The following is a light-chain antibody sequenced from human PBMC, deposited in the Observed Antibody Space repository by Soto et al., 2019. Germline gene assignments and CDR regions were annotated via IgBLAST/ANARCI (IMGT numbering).Light chain of an antibody. CDR2: DAS. CDR1: QSVSSY. CDR3: QQRSNWPQLT. J-gene: IGKJ4*01. V-gene: IGKV3-11*01. Sequence: EIVLTLSPATLSLSPGERATLSCRASQSVSSYLAWYQQKPGQAPRLLIYDASNRAPGIPARFSGSGSGTDFTLTISSLEPEDFALYYCQQRSNWPQLTFGGGTKVEIK.